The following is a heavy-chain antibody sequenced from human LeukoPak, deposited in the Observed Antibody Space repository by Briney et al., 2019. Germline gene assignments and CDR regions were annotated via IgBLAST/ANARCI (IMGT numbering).Heavy chain of an antibody. CDR2: INANNGAT. V-gene: IGHV1-2*02. D-gene: IGHD6-6*01. CDR3: AREITYSSSDDY. J-gene: IGHJ4*02. Sequence: ASLTVSCKASGYTFTGYYMHWVRQAPGQGLEWMGWINANNGATNYAQEFQGRVTMTRDTSISTAYMELSRLRSDDTAVYYCAREITYSSSDDYWGQGTLVTVSS. CDR1: GYTFTGYY.